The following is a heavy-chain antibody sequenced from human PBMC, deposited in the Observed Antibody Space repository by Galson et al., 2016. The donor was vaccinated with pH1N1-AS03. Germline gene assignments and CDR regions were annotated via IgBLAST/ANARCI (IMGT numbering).Heavy chain of an antibody. CDR1: GYTFSSYG. CDR3: ARGWPDYGGDSFLGWDH. CDR2: ISGYNGKT. J-gene: IGHJ4*02. Sequence: SVKVSCKAFGYTFSSYGMSWVRQAPGQGLEWMGWISGYNGKTDYAQSLQGRATLTTDTSTSTAYMELRSLRSADTAVYYCARGWPDYGGDSFLGWDHWGQGSLVTVSS. D-gene: IGHD4-23*01. V-gene: IGHV1-18*04.